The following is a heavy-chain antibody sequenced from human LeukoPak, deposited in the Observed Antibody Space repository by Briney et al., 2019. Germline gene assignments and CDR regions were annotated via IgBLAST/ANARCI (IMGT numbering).Heavy chain of an antibody. CDR1: GFTFSSYA. CDR3: AREHAGFGELLYY. Sequence: GGSLRLSCAASGFTFSSYAMHWVRQAPGKGLEWVAVISYDGSNKYYADSVKGRFTISRDNSKNTLYLQMNSLRAEDTAVYYCAREHAGFGELLYYWGQETLVTVSS. J-gene: IGHJ4*02. CDR2: ISYDGSNK. D-gene: IGHD3-10*01. V-gene: IGHV3-30-3*01.